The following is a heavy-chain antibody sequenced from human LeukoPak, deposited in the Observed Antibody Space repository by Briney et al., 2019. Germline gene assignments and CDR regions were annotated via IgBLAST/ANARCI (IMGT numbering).Heavy chain of an antibody. V-gene: IGHV4-38-2*02. CDR2: IDHTGTT. J-gene: IGHJ4*02. D-gene: IGHD5-12*01. CDR1: HYPISGGFY. CDR3: ARLSYGYDPYYFDC. Sequence: SETLSLTCTVSHYPISGGFYWGWIRQSPGRGLEWIGAIDHTGTTYYNPSLKSRVTISVDTSKNQFSLNVNSLTAADTAIYYSARLSYGYDPYYFDCWGQGTLVTVAS.